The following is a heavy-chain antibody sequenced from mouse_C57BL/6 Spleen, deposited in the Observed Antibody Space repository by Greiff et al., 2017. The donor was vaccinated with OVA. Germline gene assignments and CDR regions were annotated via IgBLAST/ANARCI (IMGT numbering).Heavy chain of an antibody. CDR1: GYTFTSYW. Sequence: QVQLKQPGAELVKPGASVKLSCKASGYTFTSYWMHWVKQRPGQGLEWIGMIHPNSGSTNYNEKFKSKTTLTVDKSSSTAYMQLSSLTSEDSAVYYCARGDFTWFAYWGQGTLVTVSA. CDR3: ARGDFTWFAY. J-gene: IGHJ3*01. CDR2: IHPNSGST. V-gene: IGHV1-64*01.